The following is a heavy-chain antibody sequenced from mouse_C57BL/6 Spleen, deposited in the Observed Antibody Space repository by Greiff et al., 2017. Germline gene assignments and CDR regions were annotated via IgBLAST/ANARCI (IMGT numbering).Heavy chain of an antibody. D-gene: IGHD2-5*01. V-gene: IGHV5-17*01. J-gene: IGHJ2*01. CDR2: ISSGSSTI. Sequence: EVKLVESGGGLVKPGGSLKLSCAASGFTFSDYGMHWVRQAPEKGLEWVAYISSGSSTIYYADTVKGRVTISRDNAKNTLFLQMTSLRSEDTAMYYCARAYYSNSFDYWGQGTTLTVSS. CDR1: GFTFSDYG. CDR3: ARAYYSNSFDY.